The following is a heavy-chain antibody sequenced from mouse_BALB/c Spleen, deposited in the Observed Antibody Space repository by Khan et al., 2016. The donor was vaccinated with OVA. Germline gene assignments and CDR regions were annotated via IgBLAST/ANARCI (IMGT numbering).Heavy chain of an antibody. V-gene: IGHV2-6-7*01. CDR1: GFSLTGYG. Sequence: QVQLKESGPGLVAPSQSLSITCTVSGFSLTGYGVNWVRQPPGKGLEWLGMIWGDGSTDYNSVLKSRLSISKDNSKSQVFLKMNSLQTEDTARYYCARAYEGNYREAMDYWGQGTSVTVSS. CDR3: ARAYEGNYREAMDY. CDR2: IWGDGST. D-gene: IGHD2-10*01. J-gene: IGHJ4*01.